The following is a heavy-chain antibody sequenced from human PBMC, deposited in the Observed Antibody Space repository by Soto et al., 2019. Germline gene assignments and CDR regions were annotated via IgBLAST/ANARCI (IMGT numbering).Heavy chain of an antibody. CDR2: IKNKANSYTT. D-gene: IGHD1-26*01. Sequence: EVQLVESGGGLVQPGRSLRLSCAASGFTFSAHYMDWVRQAPGKGLEWVGRIKNKANSYTTEYAASVDGRVTISREDSQNSLYLQMNSLKTEDTAVYYCARVSLVGPSGGRYFDYWGQGSQVAVSS. CDR1: GFTFSAHY. CDR3: ARVSLVGPSGGRYFDY. V-gene: IGHV3-72*01. J-gene: IGHJ4*02.